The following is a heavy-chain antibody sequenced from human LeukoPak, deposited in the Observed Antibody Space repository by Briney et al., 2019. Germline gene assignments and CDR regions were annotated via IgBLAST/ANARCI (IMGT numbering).Heavy chain of an antibody. CDR3: ARVIVGGMRAFDM. V-gene: IGHV3-74*03. D-gene: IGHD1-26*01. Sequence: GGSLRLSCAASGFTFTNYWMHWVRQAPGKGLVWVSRIDGDGTTKYADSVRGRFTISRDNAKKTLYLQMDGLRAEDMAVYYCARVIVGGMRAFDMWGQGTMVTVSS. CDR1: GFTFTNYW. J-gene: IGHJ3*02. CDR2: IDGDGTT.